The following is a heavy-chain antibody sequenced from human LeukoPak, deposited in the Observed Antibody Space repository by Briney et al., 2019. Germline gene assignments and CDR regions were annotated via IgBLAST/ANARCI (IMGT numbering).Heavy chain of an antibody. J-gene: IGHJ6*02. CDR1: GSPFSSYA. V-gene: IGHV3-23*01. Sequence: GGSLRLSCEASGSPFSSYAMSWFRQAPGKGLEWVSAISGSGGSTYYADSVKGRFTISRDNSKNTLYLQMNSLRAEDTAVYYCAKGVARGSGLYYYYGMDVWGQGTTVTVSS. D-gene: IGHD3-10*01. CDR2: ISGSGGST. CDR3: AKGVARGSGLYYYYGMDV.